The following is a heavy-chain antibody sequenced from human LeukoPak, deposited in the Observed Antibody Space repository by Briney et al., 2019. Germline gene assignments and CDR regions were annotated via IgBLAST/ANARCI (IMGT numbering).Heavy chain of an antibody. V-gene: IGHV3-53*01. CDR2: ICSGGNT. CDR1: GFSVSSNY. Sequence: PGGSLRLSCAASGFSVSSNYMSWVRQAPGKGLEWVSVICSGGNTYYADSVKGRFTISRDNSRNTLYLQMNGLRAEDTAVYYCAREGSREIDPWGQGTLVTVSS. J-gene: IGHJ5*02. CDR3: AREGSREIDP. D-gene: IGHD6-13*01.